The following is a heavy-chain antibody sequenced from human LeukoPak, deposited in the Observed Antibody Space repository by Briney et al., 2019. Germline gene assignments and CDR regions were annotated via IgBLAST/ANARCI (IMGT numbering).Heavy chain of an antibody. CDR2: ISAYNGNT. V-gene: IGHV1-18*01. D-gene: IGHD6-19*01. Sequence: GASVKVSCXASGYTFTSYGISWVRQAPGQGLEWMGWISAYNGNTNYAQKLQGRVTMTTDTSTSTAYMELRSLRSDDTAVYYCARAGAALPAEQWLVRRWFDPWGQGTLVTVSS. J-gene: IGHJ5*02. CDR3: ARAGAALPAEQWLVRRWFDP. CDR1: GYTFTSYG.